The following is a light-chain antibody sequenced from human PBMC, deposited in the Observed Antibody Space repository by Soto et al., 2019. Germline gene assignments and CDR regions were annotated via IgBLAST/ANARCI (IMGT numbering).Light chain of an antibody. CDR1: QSISSY. Sequence: DIQMTQSPSTLSASVGDRVTITCRASQSISSYLNWYQLKPGKAPKFLIFGASSLQSGVPSRFSGSGSGTDFTLTISSLQPEDFATYYCQQSYSTPITFGQGTRLEIK. V-gene: IGKV1-39*01. CDR2: GAS. CDR3: QQSYSTPIT. J-gene: IGKJ5*01.